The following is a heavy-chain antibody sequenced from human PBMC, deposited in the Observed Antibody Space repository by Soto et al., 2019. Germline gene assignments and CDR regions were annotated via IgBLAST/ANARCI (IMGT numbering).Heavy chain of an antibody. CDR2: MNPNSGNT. CDR1: GYTFTSYD. J-gene: IGHJ6*02. Sequence: ASVKVSCKASGYTFTSYDINWVRQATGQGLEWMGWMNPNSGNTGYAQKFQGRVTMTRNTSIGTAYMELSSLRSEDTAVYYCARRGGSYYDFWSGPHHYGMDVWGQGTTVTVS. D-gene: IGHD3-3*01. V-gene: IGHV1-8*01. CDR3: ARRGGSYYDFWSGPHHYGMDV.